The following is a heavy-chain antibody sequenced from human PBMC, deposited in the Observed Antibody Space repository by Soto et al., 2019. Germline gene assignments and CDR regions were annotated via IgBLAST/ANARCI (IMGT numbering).Heavy chain of an antibody. J-gene: IGHJ5*02. CDR1: GFTFSSYA. V-gene: IGHV3-30-3*01. CDR3: ARDSQSGYSSSLNCFDP. D-gene: IGHD6-13*01. CDR2: ISYDGSNK. Sequence: GGSLRLSCGASGFTFSSYAMHWVRQAPGKGLEWVAVISYDGSNKYYADSVKGRFTIFRDNSKNTLYLQMNSLRAEDTAVYYCARDSQSGYSSSLNCFDPWGQRTPVTVSS.